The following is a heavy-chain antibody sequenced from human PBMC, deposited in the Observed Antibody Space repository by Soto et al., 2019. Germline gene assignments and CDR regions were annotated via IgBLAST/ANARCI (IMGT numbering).Heavy chain of an antibody. D-gene: IGHD6-13*01. CDR3: AGVDSSSWYNYGYFDY. CDR1: GGSISSYY. J-gene: IGHJ4*02. V-gene: IGHV4-59*01. Sequence: SETLSVTCTVSGGSISSYYWSWIRQPPGKGLEWIGYIYYSGSTNYNPSLKSRVTISVDTSKNQFSLKLSSVTAADTAVYYCAGVDSSSWYNYGYFDYWGQGTLVTVSS. CDR2: IYYSGST.